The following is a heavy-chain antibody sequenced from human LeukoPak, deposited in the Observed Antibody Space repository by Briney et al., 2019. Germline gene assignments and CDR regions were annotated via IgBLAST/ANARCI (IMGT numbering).Heavy chain of an antibody. D-gene: IGHD6-13*01. V-gene: IGHV4-39*07. CDR2: IDRSGST. CDR1: GGSISSSSYS. CDR3: ARGSAAGLAY. J-gene: IGHJ4*02. Sequence: SETLSLTCTVSGGSISSSSYSWTWIRQPPGKGLEWIGEIDRSGSTNYNPSLKSRLTISVDTSKNQFSLKLSSVTAADTAVYYCARGSAAGLAYWGQGTLVTVSS.